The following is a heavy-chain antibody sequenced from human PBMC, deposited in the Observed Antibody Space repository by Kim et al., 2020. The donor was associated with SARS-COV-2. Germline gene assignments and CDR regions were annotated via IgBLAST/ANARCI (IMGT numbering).Heavy chain of an antibody. Sequence: LKSRVTISVDTSKNQFSLKLSSVTAADTAVYYCARGYIVVVTATSYYFDYWGQGTLVTVSS. D-gene: IGHD2-21*02. V-gene: IGHV4-34*01. J-gene: IGHJ4*02. CDR3: ARGYIVVVTATSYYFDY.